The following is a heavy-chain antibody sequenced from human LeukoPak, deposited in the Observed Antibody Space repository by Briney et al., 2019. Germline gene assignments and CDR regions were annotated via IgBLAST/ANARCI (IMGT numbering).Heavy chain of an antibody. Sequence: GGFLRLSCTASGFTFSSYSMNWVRQAPGKGLEWVSYISSSSGTIYYADSVKGRFTISRDNAKNSLYLQMNSLRAEDTAVYYCARGYYSSSSLFDYWGQGTLVTVSS. J-gene: IGHJ4*02. CDR1: GFTFSSYS. V-gene: IGHV3-48*01. CDR2: ISSSSGTI. CDR3: ARGYYSSSSLFDY. D-gene: IGHD6-6*01.